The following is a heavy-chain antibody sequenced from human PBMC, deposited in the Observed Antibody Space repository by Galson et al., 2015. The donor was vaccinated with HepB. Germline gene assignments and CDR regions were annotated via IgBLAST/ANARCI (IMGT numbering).Heavy chain of an antibody. J-gene: IGHJ3*01. V-gene: IGHV2-5*02. CDR1: GFSHSTPALG. D-gene: IGHD3-16*01. CDR3: AHRRVTFGGINVFNF. Sequence: PALVKHTQTLTLTCTFTGFSHSTPALGVDWARQRTGKALLCLAPIHWDGGKAYRSSLKSRLSITKVTSKNQVVLRITNMDPVDTATYYCAHRRVTFGGINVFNFWGQGTMVTVSS. CDR2: IHWDGGK.